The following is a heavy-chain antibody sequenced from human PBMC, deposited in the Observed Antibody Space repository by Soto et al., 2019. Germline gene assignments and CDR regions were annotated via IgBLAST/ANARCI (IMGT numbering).Heavy chain of an antibody. CDR1: GYTFTSYA. CDR3: ARGYQFQSLNYNWFDP. V-gene: IGHV1-3*01. J-gene: IGHJ5*02. CDR2: INAGNGNT. Sequence: ASVKVSCKASGYTFTSYAMHWVCQAPGQRLEWMGWINAGNGNTKYSQKFQGRVTITRDTSASTAYMELSSLRSEDTAVYYCARGYQFQSLNYNWFDPWGQGTLVTVS. D-gene: IGHD2-2*01.